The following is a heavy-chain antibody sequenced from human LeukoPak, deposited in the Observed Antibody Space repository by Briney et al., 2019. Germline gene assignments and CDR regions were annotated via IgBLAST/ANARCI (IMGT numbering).Heavy chain of an antibody. CDR3: ARGVWEYCSGGSCYLSNYYYYYMDV. V-gene: IGHV4-34*01. J-gene: IGHJ6*03. CDR2: INHSGST. Sequence: PSETLSLTCAVYGGSFSGYYWSWIRQPPGKGLEWIGEINHSGSTNYNPSLKSRVTISVDTSKNQFSLKLSSVTAADTAVYYCARGVWEYCSGGSCYLSNYYYYYMDVWGKGTTVTISS. CDR1: GGSFSGYY. D-gene: IGHD2-15*01.